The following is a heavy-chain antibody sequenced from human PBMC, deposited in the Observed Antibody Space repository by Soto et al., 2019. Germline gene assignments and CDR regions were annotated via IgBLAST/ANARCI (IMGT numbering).Heavy chain of an antibody. Sequence: SETLSLTCTVSGGSISSSSYYWGWIRQPPGKGLEWIGSIYYSGSTYYNPSLKSRVTISVDTSKNQFSLKLSSVTAADTAVYYCARLGGAVRGVNRWFDPWGQGTLVTVSS. V-gene: IGHV4-39*01. J-gene: IGHJ5*02. CDR2: IYYSGST. D-gene: IGHD3-10*01. CDR1: GGSISSSSYY. CDR3: ARLGGAVRGVNRWFDP.